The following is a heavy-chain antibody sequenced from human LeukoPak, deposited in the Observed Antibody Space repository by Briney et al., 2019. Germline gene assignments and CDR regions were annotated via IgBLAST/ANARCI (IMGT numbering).Heavy chain of an antibody. CDR3: ARVRDYYDSSGYYLGGDYYFDY. D-gene: IGHD3-22*01. V-gene: IGHV4-61*08. Sequence: PSETLSLTCTVSGGSISSGGYYWSWIRQPPGKGLEWIGYIYYSGSTNYNPSLKSRVTISVDTSKNQFSLKLSSVTAADTAVYYCARVRDYYDSSGYYLGGDYYFDYWGQGTLVTVSS. CDR1: GGSISSGGYY. CDR2: IYYSGST. J-gene: IGHJ4*02.